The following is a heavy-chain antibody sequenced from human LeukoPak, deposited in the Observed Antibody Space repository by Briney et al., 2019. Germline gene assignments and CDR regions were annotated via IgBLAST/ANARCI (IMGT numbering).Heavy chain of an antibody. CDR3: ARGIAVAGTFWFDQ. V-gene: IGHV3-33*01. CDR1: EFTFSNYD. CDR2: IWYDGSNK. Sequence: GRSLRLSCAASEFTFSNYDMHWVRQAPGKGLEWVAVIWYDGSNKYYADSVKGRFTISRDNSKNTLYLQMNSLRAEDTAVYYCARGIAVAGTFWFDQWGQGTLVTVSS. J-gene: IGHJ5*02. D-gene: IGHD6-19*01.